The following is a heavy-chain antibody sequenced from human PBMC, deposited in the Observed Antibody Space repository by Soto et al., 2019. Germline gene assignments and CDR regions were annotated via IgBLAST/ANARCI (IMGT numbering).Heavy chain of an antibody. D-gene: IGHD3-22*01. V-gene: IGHV3-48*03. Sequence: GSLRLSCAASGFTFSSYEMNWVRQAPGKGLEWVSYISSSGSTIYYADSVKGRFTISRDNAKNSLYLQMNSLRAEDTAVYYCARLYYYDSSGYFPRVFDYWGQGTLVTVSS. CDR3: ARLYYYDSSGYFPRVFDY. J-gene: IGHJ4*02. CDR1: GFTFSSYE. CDR2: ISSSGSTI.